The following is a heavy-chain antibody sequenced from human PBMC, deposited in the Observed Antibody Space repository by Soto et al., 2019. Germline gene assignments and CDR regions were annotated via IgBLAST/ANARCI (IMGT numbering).Heavy chain of an antibody. CDR3: IVINYYGMDV. Sequence: GGSLRLSCAASGFTFSSYAMHWVRQAPGKGLEWVAVISYDGSNKYYADSVKGRFTISRDNSKNTLHLQMNSLRAEDTAVYYSIVINYYGMDVWGQGTTVTVSS. V-gene: IGHV3-30-3*01. CDR2: ISYDGSNK. CDR1: GFTFSSYA. J-gene: IGHJ6*02. D-gene: IGHD1-26*01.